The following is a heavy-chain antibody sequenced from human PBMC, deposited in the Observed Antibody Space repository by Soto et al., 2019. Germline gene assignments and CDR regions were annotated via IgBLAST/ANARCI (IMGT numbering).Heavy chain of an antibody. CDR1: GDSISTFY. Sequence: PSETLSLTCTVSGDSISTFYWSWIRQPPGKGLEWIGYIHYSGSTNYNPSLKSQVIISVDTSKNQFYLKLSSVTAADTAVYFCARVRSDPFDYWGQGTLVTVSS. V-gene: IGHV4-59*01. CDR3: ARVRSDPFDY. CDR2: IHYSGST. J-gene: IGHJ4*02. D-gene: IGHD3-3*01.